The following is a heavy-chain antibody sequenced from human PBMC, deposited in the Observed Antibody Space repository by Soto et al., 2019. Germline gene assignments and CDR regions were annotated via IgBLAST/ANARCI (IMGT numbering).Heavy chain of an antibody. CDR1: GGTFSSYT. Sequence: QVQLVQSGAEVKKPGSSVKVSCKASGGTFSSYTISWVRQAPGQGLEWMGRIIPILGIANYAQKFQGRVTITADKSTSTAYMELSSLRSEDTAVYYCARDPRGVFSSGTADAFDIWGQGTMVTVSS. CDR3: ARDPRGVFSSGTADAFDI. D-gene: IGHD3-3*01. CDR2: IIPILGIA. V-gene: IGHV1-69*08. J-gene: IGHJ3*02.